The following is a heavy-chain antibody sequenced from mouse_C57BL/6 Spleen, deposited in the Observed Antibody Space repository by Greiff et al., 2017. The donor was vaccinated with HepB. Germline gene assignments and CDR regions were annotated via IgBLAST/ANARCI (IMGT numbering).Heavy chain of an antibody. CDR2: INPGSGGT. CDR1: GYAFTNYL. V-gene: IGHV1-54*01. J-gene: IGHJ4*01. CDR3: ARSGGGITTGDYYAMDY. D-gene: IGHD2-4*01. Sequence: QVQLQQSGAELVRPGTSVKVSCKASGYAFTNYLIEWVKQRPGQGLEWIGVINPGSGGTNYNEKFKGKATLTADKSSSTAYMQLSSLTSEDSAVYFCARSGGGITTGDYYAMDYWGQGTSVTVSS.